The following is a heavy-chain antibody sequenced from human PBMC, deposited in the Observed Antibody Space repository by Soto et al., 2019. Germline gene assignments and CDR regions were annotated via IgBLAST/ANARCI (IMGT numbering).Heavy chain of an antibody. CDR3: ARAHAPTLPFDY. CDR2: IFHSGNA. J-gene: IGHJ4*01. V-gene: IGHV4-59*01. D-gene: IGHD2-15*01. CDR1: GGSMRNVY. Sequence: SGTLSLTCTVSGGSMRNVYWSWIRQPPGKRLEWIGFIFHSGNAKYNPSLKSRVTISIDTSKSQFSLSLDSVTAADTAVYFCARAHAPTLPFDYWGLGTLVTVSS.